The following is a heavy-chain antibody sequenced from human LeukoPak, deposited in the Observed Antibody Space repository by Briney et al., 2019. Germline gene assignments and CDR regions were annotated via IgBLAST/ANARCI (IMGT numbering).Heavy chain of an antibody. CDR3: ARHFRSWAVDY. D-gene: IGHD6-13*01. CDR1: GGSISSYY. V-gene: IGHV4-59*08. Sequence: SETLSLTCTVSGGSISSYYWSWIRQPPEKGLEWIGYIYYSGSTNYNPSLKSRVTISVDTSKNQFSLKLSSVTAADTAVYYCARHFRSWAVDYWGQGTLVTVSS. CDR2: IYYSGST. J-gene: IGHJ4*02.